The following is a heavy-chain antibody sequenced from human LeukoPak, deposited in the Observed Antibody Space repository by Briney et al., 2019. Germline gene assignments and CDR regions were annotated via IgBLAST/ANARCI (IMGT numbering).Heavy chain of an antibody. CDR2: ISYDGSSK. J-gene: IGHJ4*02. CDR3: ARDGAVAGRAFDY. V-gene: IGHV3-30*04. CDR1: GFTFSSYA. Sequence: PGGSLRLSCAASGFTFSSYAMHWVRQAPGKGLEWVAVISYDGSSKYYADSVKGRFTISRDNSKNTLYLQMNSLRAEDTAVYYCARDGAVAGRAFDYWGQGTLVTVSS. D-gene: IGHD6-19*01.